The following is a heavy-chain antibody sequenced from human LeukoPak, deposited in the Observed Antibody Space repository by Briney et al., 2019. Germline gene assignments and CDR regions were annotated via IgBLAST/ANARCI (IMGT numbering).Heavy chain of an antibody. CDR1: GFPFSSYS. CDR2: ISSSSSYI. V-gene: IGHV3-21*01. J-gene: IGHJ4*02. Sequence: GSLSLSCAASGFPFSSYSMNWVRPAPGKGLEWVSSISSSSSYIYYADSVKGRFTISRDNAKNSLYLQMNSLRAEDTAVYYCARDNYYDSSGYYYVWGQGTLVTVSS. CDR3: ARDNYYDSSGYYYV. D-gene: IGHD3-22*01.